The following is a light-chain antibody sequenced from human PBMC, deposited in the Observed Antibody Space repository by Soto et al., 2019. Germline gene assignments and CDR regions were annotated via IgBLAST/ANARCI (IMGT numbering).Light chain of an antibody. V-gene: IGKV3-15*01. CDR1: QSVSTN. Sequence: VMTQSPATLSVSPGERATLSCRASQSVSTNLAWYQQRPGQAPRLIISGAYTRATGIPARFSGSGSGTEFTLTISSLQSEDFAVYYCQQYGSSPWTFGQGTKVDIK. CDR3: QQYGSSPWT. CDR2: GAY. J-gene: IGKJ1*01.